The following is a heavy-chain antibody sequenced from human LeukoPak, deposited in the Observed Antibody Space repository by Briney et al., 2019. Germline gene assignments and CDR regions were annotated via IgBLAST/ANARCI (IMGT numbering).Heavy chain of an antibody. CDR1: GGTFISYA. CDR3: ARVVRFLEWLLGYYYYGMDV. J-gene: IGHJ6*02. V-gene: IGHV1-69*05. CDR2: IIPIFGTA. D-gene: IGHD3-3*01. Sequence: ASVKVSCKASGGTFISYAISWVRQAPGQGLEWMGGIIPIFGTANYAQKLQGRVTMTTDTSTSTAYMELRSLRSDDTAVYYCARVVRFLEWLLGYYYYGMDVWGQGTTVTVSS.